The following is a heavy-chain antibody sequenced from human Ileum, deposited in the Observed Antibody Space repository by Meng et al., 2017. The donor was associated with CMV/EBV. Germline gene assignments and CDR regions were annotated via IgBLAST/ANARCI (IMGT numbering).Heavy chain of an antibody. CDR2: MTPSSGNT. V-gene: IGHV1-8*01. Sequence: ASVKVSCKASGYIFSQFDIHWVRQTAGRGLEWMGRMTPSSGNTGYARQFQGRLTITTNTSISTAYLELNSPTFEDSAVYYCSRGYGSGDWGQGTLVTVSS. J-gene: IGHJ4*02. D-gene: IGHD4-17*01. CDR1: GYIFSQFD. CDR3: SRGYGSGD.